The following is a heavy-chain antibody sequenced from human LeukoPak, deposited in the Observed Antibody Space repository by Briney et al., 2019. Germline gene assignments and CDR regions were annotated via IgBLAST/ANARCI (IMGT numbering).Heavy chain of an antibody. J-gene: IGHJ4*02. V-gene: IGHV3-48*03. Sequence: GGSLRLSRAASGFTFSSYEMNWVRQAPGKGLEWVSYINSSGSTIYYADSVKGRFTISRDNAKNSLYLQMNSLRAEDTAVYYCAREGTWNGFDYWGQGTLVTVSS. CDR3: AREGTWNGFDY. CDR1: GFTFSSYE. CDR2: INSSGSTI. D-gene: IGHD1-1*01.